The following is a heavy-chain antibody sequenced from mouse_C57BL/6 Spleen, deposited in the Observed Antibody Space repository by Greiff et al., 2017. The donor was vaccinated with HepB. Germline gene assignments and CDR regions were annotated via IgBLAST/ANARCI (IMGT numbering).Heavy chain of an antibody. CDR3: ARDGSYYFDY. CDR2: IYPGDGDT. Sequence: VQRVESGAELVKPGASVKISCKASGYAFSSYWMNWVKQRPGKGLEWIGQIYPGDGDTNYNGKFKGKATLTEDKSSSTAYMQLSSLTSEDSALDCCARDGSYYFDYWGQGTTLTVSS. D-gene: IGHD2-3*01. J-gene: IGHJ2*01. V-gene: IGHV1-80*01. CDR1: GYAFSSYW.